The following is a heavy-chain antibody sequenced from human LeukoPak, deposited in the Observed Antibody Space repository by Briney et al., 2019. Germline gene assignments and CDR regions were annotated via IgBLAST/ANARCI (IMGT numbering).Heavy chain of an antibody. V-gene: IGHV3-23*01. CDR2: ISGSGGST. CDR3: AKVIFSGYDLHETFDI. CDR1: GLSFSSYA. D-gene: IGHD5-12*01. Sequence: GGSLRLSCVASGLSFSSYAMSWVRQAPGKGLEWVSTISGSGGSTYYADSVRGRFTISRDNSRNTLYLQMNSLRAEDTAVYHCAKVIFSGYDLHETFDIWGQGTMVTVSS. J-gene: IGHJ3*02.